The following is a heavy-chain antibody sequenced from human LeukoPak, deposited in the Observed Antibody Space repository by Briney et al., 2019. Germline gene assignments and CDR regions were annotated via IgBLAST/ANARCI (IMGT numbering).Heavy chain of an antibody. J-gene: IGHJ4*02. Sequence: GGSLRLSCAASGFTFDDYAMHWVRQAPGKGLEWVSHISWNSGSITYADSVKGRFTISRDNAKNSLFLQMNSLRAEDTALYYCAKDDGATYSYFDYWGQGTLVTVSS. CDR1: GFTFDDYA. CDR3: AKDDGATYSYFDY. V-gene: IGHV3-9*01. D-gene: IGHD1-26*01. CDR2: ISWNSGSI.